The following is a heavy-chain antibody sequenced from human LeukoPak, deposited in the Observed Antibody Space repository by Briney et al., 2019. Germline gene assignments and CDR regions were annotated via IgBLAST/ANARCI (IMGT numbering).Heavy chain of an antibody. J-gene: IGHJ4*02. D-gene: IGHD6-19*01. Sequence: PGGSLRLSCAASGFTFSSYEMNWVRQAPGKGLEWVSYISSSGSTIYYADSVKGRFTISRDNAKNSLYLQMNRLRAEDTAVYYCARGGKSQWLLTSPDYWGQGTLVTVSS. CDR1: GFTFSSYE. V-gene: IGHV3-48*03. CDR2: ISSSGSTI. CDR3: ARGGKSQWLLTSPDY.